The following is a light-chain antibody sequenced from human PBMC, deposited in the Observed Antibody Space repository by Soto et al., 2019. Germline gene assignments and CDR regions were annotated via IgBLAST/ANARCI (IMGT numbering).Light chain of an antibody. CDR3: SSYEVSNVVF. CDR2: EVT. CDR1: RDDVGGYNY. V-gene: IGLV2-8*01. Sequence: QSVLTQRPSASGSPGQSVTISCAGTRDDVGGYNYVSWYQHHPGKAPKLLIYEVTKRPSGVPDRFSGSKSGNTAYLTVSGLRAEDEALYYCSSYEVSNVVFLGGGTKLTVL. J-gene: IGLJ2*01.